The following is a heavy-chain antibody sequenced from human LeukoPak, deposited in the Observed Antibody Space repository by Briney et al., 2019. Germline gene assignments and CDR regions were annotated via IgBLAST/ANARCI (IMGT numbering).Heavy chain of an antibody. CDR1: GFTFSSYA. Sequence: PGGSLRLSCAASGFTFSSYAMTWVRQAPGKGLEWVSSISGGGGSTYYADSVKGRFTISRDNSKNTLYLQMNSLRAEDTAVYYCAKASVLRFLEWLLYRYSGWFDPWGQGTLVTVSS. V-gene: IGHV3-23*01. D-gene: IGHD3-3*01. CDR3: AKASVLRFLEWLLYRYSGWFDP. J-gene: IGHJ5*02. CDR2: ISGGGGST.